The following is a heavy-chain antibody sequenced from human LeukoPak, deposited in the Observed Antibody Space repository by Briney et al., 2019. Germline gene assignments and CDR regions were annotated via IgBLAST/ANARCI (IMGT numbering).Heavy chain of an antibody. J-gene: IGHJ4*02. CDR2: INPSGGST. CDR3: ARGSSSGAFDY. Sequence: ASVKVSCKASGYAFTSYYMHWVRQSPGQGLEWMGIINPSGGSTSYAQKFQGRVTITRDTSTSTVYMELSSLRSEDTAVYYCARGSSSGAFDYWGQGTLVTVSS. V-gene: IGHV1-46*01. CDR1: GYAFTSYY. D-gene: IGHD3-22*01.